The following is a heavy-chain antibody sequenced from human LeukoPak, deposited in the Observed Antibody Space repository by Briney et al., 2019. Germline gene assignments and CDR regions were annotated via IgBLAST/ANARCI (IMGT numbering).Heavy chain of an antibody. CDR3: ARHSRAYSSTSGTFEY. CDR1: GASISDYY. CDR2: IYYTGST. Sequence: SETLSLTCTASGASISDYYWSWIRQSPGKGLEWFGYIYYTGSTKYNPSLESRVTISIDTSKNHLYLKLSSVTAADTAMYYCARHSRAYSSTSGTFEYWGQGTLVTVSS. V-gene: IGHV4-59*08. D-gene: IGHD2-2*01. J-gene: IGHJ4*02.